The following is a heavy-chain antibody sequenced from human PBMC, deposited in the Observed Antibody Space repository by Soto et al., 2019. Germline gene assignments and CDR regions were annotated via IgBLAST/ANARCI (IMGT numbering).Heavy chain of an antibody. V-gene: IGHV3-23*01. CDR1: GFTLSSYA. CDR3: AKVNTAMVISYYYGMDV. Sequence: GGSLRLSCAASGFTLSSYAMTWVRQAPGKGLEWVSGISRSGGDTYYADSVKGRFTMSRDNSMNTLFLQMNSLRAEDTAVYYCAKVNTAMVISYYYGMDVWGQGTTLTVSS. CDR2: ISRSGGDT. D-gene: IGHD5-18*01. J-gene: IGHJ6*02.